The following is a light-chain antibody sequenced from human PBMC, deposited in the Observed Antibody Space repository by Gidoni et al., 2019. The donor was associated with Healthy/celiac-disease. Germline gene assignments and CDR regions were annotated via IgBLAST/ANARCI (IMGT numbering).Light chain of an antibody. Sequence: DIQMTQSPSSLSASVGDRVTITCRASQSISSCLNWYQQKPGKAPKLLIYAASSLQSGVPSRSSGSGSGTDFTLTISSLQPEDFATYYCHQSYSTPRFTFGPGTKVDIK. CDR2: AAS. CDR3: HQSYSTPRFT. CDR1: QSISSC. V-gene: IGKV1-39*01. J-gene: IGKJ3*01.